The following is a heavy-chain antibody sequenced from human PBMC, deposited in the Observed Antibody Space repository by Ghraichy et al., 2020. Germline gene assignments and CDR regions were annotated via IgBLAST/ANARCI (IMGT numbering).Heavy chain of an antibody. CDR2: IYYSGST. J-gene: IGHJ4*02. CDR3: ARLPGIAVAGTLYFDY. CDR1: GGSISSSSYY. D-gene: IGHD6-19*01. Sequence: SETPSLTCTVSGGSISSSSYYWGWIRQPPGKGLEWIGSIYYSGSTYYNPSLKSRVTISVDTSKNQFSLKLSSVTAADTAVYYCARLPGIAVAGTLYFDYWGQGTLVTVSS. V-gene: IGHV4-39*01.